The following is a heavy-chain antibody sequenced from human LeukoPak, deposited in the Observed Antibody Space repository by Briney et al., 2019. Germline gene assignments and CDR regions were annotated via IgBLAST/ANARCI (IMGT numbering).Heavy chain of an antibody. Sequence: GGSLRLSCAASGFTFDDYAMHWVRQAPGKGLEGVSGISWNSGSIVYADSVKGRFTISRDNAKNSLYLQMNSLRAEDTALYYCAKDLEYSSSSSAFDIWGQGTMVTVSS. CDR2: ISWNSGSI. J-gene: IGHJ3*02. D-gene: IGHD6-6*01. CDR1: GFTFDDYA. V-gene: IGHV3-9*01. CDR3: AKDLEYSSSSSAFDI.